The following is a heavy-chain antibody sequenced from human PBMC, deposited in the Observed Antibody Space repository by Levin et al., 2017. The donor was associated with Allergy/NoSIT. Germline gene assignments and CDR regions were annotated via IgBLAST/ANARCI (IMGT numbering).Heavy chain of an antibody. J-gene: IGHJ5*02. CDR2: INPNSGGT. Sequence: ASVKVSCKASGYTFTGYYMHWVRQAPGQGLEWMGWINPNSGGTNYAQKFQGRVTMTRDTSISTAYMELSRLRSDDTAVYYCARDSVDTAMVTYNWFDPWGQGTLVTVSS. D-gene: IGHD5-18*01. V-gene: IGHV1-2*02. CDR3: ARDSVDTAMVTYNWFDP. CDR1: GYTFTGYY.